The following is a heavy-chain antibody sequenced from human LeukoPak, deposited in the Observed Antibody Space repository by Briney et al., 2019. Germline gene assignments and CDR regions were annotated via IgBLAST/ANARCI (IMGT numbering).Heavy chain of an antibody. CDR3: ARDTVGAPYYFDY. CDR1: GFTFSSYS. Sequence: PGGSLRPSCAASGFTFSSYSMNWVRQAPGKGLEWVSSISSSSYIYYADSVKGRFTISRDNAKNSLYLQMNSLRAEDTAVYYCARDTVGAPYYFDYWGQGTLVTVSS. D-gene: IGHD1-26*01. CDR2: ISSSSYI. J-gene: IGHJ4*02. V-gene: IGHV3-21*01.